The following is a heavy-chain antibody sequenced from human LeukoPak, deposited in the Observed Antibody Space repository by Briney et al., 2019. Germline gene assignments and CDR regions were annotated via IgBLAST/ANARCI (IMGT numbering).Heavy chain of an antibody. CDR1: GYTFTGYY. CDR2: IDPNSGGT. Sequence: ASVKVSCKTSGYTFTGYYIHWVRQAPGQGLEWLGRIDPNSGGTSHAHNFQGRVTMTRDTSISTAYMDLNSLTSDDTAVYYCARDSRVSGDYWGQGTLVTVSS. V-gene: IGHV1-2*06. J-gene: IGHJ4*02. CDR3: ARDSRVSGDY. D-gene: IGHD2-2*01.